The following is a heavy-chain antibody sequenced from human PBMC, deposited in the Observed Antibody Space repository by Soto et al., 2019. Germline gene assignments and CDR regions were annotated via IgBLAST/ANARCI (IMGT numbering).Heavy chain of an antibody. D-gene: IGHD3-3*01. CDR2: ISYDGSNK. J-gene: IGHJ4*02. V-gene: IGHV3-30*18. Sequence: PGGSLRLSCAASGFTFSSYGMHWVRQAPGKGLEWVAVISYDGSNKYYADSVKGRFTISRDNSKNTLYLQMNSLRAEDTAVYYCAKDPTGNGYYRANYFGSWGQGTLVTVSS. CDR3: AKDPTGNGYYRANYFGS. CDR1: GFTFSSYG.